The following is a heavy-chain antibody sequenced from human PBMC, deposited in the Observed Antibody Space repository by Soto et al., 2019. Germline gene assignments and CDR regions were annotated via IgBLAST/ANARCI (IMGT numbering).Heavy chain of an antibody. J-gene: IGHJ6*02. V-gene: IGHV4-4*07. D-gene: IGHD2-21*01. CDR2: IYSRGDT. Sequence: WETLSLTCSVSGGSMRGYYWNWLRPPAGKGLEWIGRIYSRGDTNYNPSVKSRVTMSVDTSKNEFSLRLNSVTAVDTAVYYCAGIGEDVYYGMDVWGQGTTVTVSS. CDR1: GGSMRGYY. CDR3: AGIGEDVYYGMDV.